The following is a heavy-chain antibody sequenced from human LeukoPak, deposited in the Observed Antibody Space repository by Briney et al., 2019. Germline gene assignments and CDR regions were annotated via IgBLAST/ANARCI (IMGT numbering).Heavy chain of an antibody. J-gene: IGHJ4*02. V-gene: IGHV4-34*01. D-gene: IGHD3-22*01. CDR3: ASFSYYDSSGYSPFDY. CDR2: INHSGST. Sequence: SETLSLTCAVYGGSFSGYYWSWIRQPPGKGLEWIGEINHSGSTNYNPSLKSRVTISVDTSKNQFSLKLSSVTAADTAVYYCASFSYYDSSGYSPFDYWGQGTLVTVSS. CDR1: GGSFSGYY.